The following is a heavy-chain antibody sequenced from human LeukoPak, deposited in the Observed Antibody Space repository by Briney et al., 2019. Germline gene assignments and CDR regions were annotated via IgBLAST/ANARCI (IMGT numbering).Heavy chain of an antibody. Sequence: GASVKVPCKASGGTFSSYAISWVRQAPGQGLEWMGGIIPIFGTANYAQKFQGRVMITTDESTSTAYMELSSLRSEDTAVYYCARATNWNYGYLNDYWGQGTLVTASS. D-gene: IGHD1-7*01. CDR2: IIPIFGTA. CDR1: GGTFSSYA. V-gene: IGHV1-69*05. J-gene: IGHJ4*02. CDR3: ARATNWNYGYLNDY.